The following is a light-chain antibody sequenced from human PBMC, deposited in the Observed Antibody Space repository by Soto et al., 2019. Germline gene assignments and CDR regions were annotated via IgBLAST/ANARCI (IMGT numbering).Light chain of an antibody. CDR1: QSVSDN. Sequence: EIVMTQSPATVYVSPWERGTGSWMASQSVSDNLAWYQQKPGQGPRLLVYRASTRTLGIPARFSGTESGTEFTLTISALQSEDLAVYYCQQYDQWPRTFGQGTKVDIK. CDR2: RAS. V-gene: IGKV3-15*01. CDR3: QQYDQWPRT. J-gene: IGKJ1*01.